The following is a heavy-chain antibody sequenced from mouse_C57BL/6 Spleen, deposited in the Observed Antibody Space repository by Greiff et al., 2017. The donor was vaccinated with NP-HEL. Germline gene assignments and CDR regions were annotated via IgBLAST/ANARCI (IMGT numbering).Heavy chain of an antibody. J-gene: IGHJ2*01. CDR3: ARSGGNPGY. CDR2: INPGSGGT. CDR1: GYAFTNYL. Sequence: QVQLQQSGAELVRPGTSVKVSCKASGYAFTNYLIEWVKQRPGQGLEWIGVINPGSGGTNYNEKFKGKATLTADKSSSTAYMQLSSLTSEDSAVYCCARSGGNPGYRGQGTTLTVAS. V-gene: IGHV1-54*01. D-gene: IGHD2-1*01.